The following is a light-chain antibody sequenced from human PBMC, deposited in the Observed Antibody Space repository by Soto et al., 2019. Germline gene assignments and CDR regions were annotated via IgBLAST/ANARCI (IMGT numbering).Light chain of an antibody. Sequence: QSVLTQPASVSGSPGQSITISCTGTSSDVGAYNYVSWFQQHPGKAPKLLIYEVGNRPSGVSYRFSGSKSGSTASLTISGLQAEDEADYYCSSYTRSRTYVFGTGTKATVL. CDR1: SSDVGAYNY. V-gene: IGLV2-14*01. CDR2: EVG. J-gene: IGLJ1*01. CDR3: SSYTRSRTYV.